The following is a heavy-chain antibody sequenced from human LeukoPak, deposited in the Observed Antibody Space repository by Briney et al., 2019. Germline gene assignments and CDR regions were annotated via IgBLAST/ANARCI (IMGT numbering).Heavy chain of an antibody. CDR3: ARGGHIVVVTAILPSYYFDY. CDR1: GGTFSSYA. V-gene: IGHV1-69*05. J-gene: IGHJ4*02. D-gene: IGHD2-21*02. Sequence: SVKVSCKASGGTFSSYAISWVRQAPGQGLEWTGGIIPIFGTANYAQKFQGRVTITTDESTSTAYMELSSLRSEDTAVYYCARGGHIVVVTAILPSYYFDYWGQGTLVTV. CDR2: IIPIFGTA.